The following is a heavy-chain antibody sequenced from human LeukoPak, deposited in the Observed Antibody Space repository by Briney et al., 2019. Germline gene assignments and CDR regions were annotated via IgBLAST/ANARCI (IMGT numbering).Heavy chain of an antibody. V-gene: IGHV4-59*08. CDR2: IYHSGST. CDR1: GGSLSSYY. D-gene: IGHD3-10*01. Sequence: SETLSLTCTVSGGSLSSYYWSWIRQPPGKGLEWIGYIYHSGSTHYNPSLRSRVTISVDTSKNQFSLKLSSVTAADTAVYYCARGPDSGSYYAWFDPWGQGTLVTVSS. J-gene: IGHJ5*02. CDR3: ARGPDSGSYYAWFDP.